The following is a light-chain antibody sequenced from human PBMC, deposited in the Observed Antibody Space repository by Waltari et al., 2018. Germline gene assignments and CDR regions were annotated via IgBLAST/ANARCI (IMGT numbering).Light chain of an antibody. CDR3: QASYTTPYS. J-gene: IGKJ2*03. Sequence: DLQMTQSPSSLSASVGDRVTISCRASKSIRSYLSLYQQKPGIAPKLVIYAASTLQSGVPSRFSGSGSGTNFTLTITSLQAEDFATYFCQASYTTPYSFGQGTKVEIK. CDR1: KSIRSY. CDR2: AAS. V-gene: IGKV1-39*01.